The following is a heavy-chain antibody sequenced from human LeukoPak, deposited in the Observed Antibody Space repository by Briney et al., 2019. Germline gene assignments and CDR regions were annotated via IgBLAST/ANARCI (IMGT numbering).Heavy chain of an antibody. CDR1: GFTFSSYS. J-gene: IGHJ4*02. Sequence: GGSLRLSCAASGFTFSSYSMTWVRQAPGKGLEWVSSISSSSSYIYYADSVKGRFTISRDNAKNSLYLQMNSLRAEDTAVYYCARDRTRHTASTSGIKYWGQGTLVTVSS. CDR3: ARDRTRHTASTSGIKY. CDR2: ISSSSSYI. V-gene: IGHV3-21*01. D-gene: IGHD3-3*01.